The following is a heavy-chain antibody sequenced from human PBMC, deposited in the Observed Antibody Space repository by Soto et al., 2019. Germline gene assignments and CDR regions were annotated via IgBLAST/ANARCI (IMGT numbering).Heavy chain of an antibody. V-gene: IGHV3-23*01. D-gene: IGHD6-19*01. Sequence: EVQLLESGGDLVQPGGSLRLSCAASGFTFSSYAMSWVRQAPGKGLEWVSGINNSGGITHYADSVKGRFTISRDNSKNTLYLQINSLRAEDTAVYYCAQAHTSGWSSYYYYGLDVWGQGTTVTVSS. CDR1: GFTFSSYA. J-gene: IGHJ6*02. CDR3: AQAHTSGWSSYYYYGLDV. CDR2: INNSGGIT.